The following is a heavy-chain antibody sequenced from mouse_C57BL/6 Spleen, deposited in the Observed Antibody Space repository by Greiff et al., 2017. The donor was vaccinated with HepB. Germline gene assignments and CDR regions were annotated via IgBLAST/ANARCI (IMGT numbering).Heavy chain of an antibody. Sequence: EVQLVESGPGMVKPSQSLSLTCTVTGYSITSGYDWHWIRHFPGNKLEWMGYISYSGSTNYNPSLKSRISITHDTSKNHFFLKLNSVTTEDTATYYCAREGDYDVWFAYWGQGTLVTVSA. D-gene: IGHD2-4*01. J-gene: IGHJ3*01. V-gene: IGHV3-1*01. CDR3: AREGDYDVWFAY. CDR2: ISYSGST. CDR1: GYSITSGYD.